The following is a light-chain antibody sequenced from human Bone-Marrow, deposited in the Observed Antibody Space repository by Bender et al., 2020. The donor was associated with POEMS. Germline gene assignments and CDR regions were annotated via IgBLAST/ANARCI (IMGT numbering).Light chain of an antibody. J-gene: IGLJ2*01. CDR2: KDT. V-gene: IGLV3-25*02. CDR3: QVWDTTREHPV. CDR1: ELRKQY. Sequence: SSELTQPPSVSVSPGQTARITCSGDELRKQYSYWYQQKSGQAPILLIYKDTERPSGIPERFSVSTSGTTVTLTITGVLAEDEADYYCQVWDTTREHPVFGGGTKLTVL.